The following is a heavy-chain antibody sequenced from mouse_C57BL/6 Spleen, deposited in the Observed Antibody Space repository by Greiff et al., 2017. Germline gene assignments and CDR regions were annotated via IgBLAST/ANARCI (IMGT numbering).Heavy chain of an antibody. CDR2: IDPSDSYT. CDR3: ARSPGAMDY. CDR1: GYTFTSYW. V-gene: IGHV1-69*01. Sequence: LQQPGAELVMPGASVKLSCKASGYTFTSYWMHWVKQRPGQGLEWIGDIDPSDSYTNYNQKFKGKSTLTVDKSSSTAYMQLSSLTSEDSAVYYCARSPGAMDYWGQGTSVTVSS. J-gene: IGHJ4*01.